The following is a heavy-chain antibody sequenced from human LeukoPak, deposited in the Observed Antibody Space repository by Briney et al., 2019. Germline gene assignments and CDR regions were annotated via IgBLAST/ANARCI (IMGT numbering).Heavy chain of an antibody. D-gene: IGHD2-2*01. J-gene: IGHJ4*02. V-gene: IGHV3-20*04. CDR1: GFTLDDYG. CDR3: ARSEERYCSSTSCHLIDY. Sequence: GGSLRLSCAASGFTLDDYGMSWVRQAPGKGLERVSGINWNGGSTGYADSVKGRFTISRDNAKNSLYLQMNSLRAEDTALYYCARSEERYCSSTSCHLIDYWGQGTLVTVSS. CDR2: INWNGGST.